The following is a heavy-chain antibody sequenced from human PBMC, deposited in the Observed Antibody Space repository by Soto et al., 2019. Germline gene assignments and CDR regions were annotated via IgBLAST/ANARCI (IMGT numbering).Heavy chain of an antibody. V-gene: IGHV4-31*03. Sequence: SETLSLTCTVSGGSISSGVYYWSWIRQHPGKGLEWIGFIYYSGSTYYNPSLKSRLSISVDTSENQFSLKLTSVTAADTAVYYCARSFLNYFDYWGQGALVTVSS. CDR1: GGSISSGVYY. CDR2: IYYSGST. CDR3: ARSFLNYFDY. J-gene: IGHJ4*02.